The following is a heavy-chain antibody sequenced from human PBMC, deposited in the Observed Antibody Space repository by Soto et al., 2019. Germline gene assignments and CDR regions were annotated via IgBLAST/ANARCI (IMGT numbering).Heavy chain of an antibody. CDR3: ARDSSSGWYWDWFDP. V-gene: IGHV3-21*01. J-gene: IGHJ5*02. CDR2: ISSSSSYI. Sequence: GGSLRLSCAASGFTFSSYSMNWVRQAPGKGLEWVSSISSSSSYIYYADSVKGRFTISRDNAKNSLYLQMNSLRAEDTAVYYCARDSSSGWYWDWFDPWRQGTLVTVSS. D-gene: IGHD6-19*01. CDR1: GFTFSSYS.